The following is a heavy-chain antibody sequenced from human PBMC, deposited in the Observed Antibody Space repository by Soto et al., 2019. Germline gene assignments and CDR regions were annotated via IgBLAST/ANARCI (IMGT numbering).Heavy chain of an antibody. CDR1: GGTFSSYA. J-gene: IGHJ6*02. CDR3: ARAPGRSTSLEIYYFYYYGMDV. Sequence: QVQLVQSGAEVKKPGSSVKVSCKASGGTFSSYAISWVRQAPGQGLEWMGGLIPISGTANYAQKFQGRVTTTADESTSTAYMELSSLRSEDTAVYYCARAPGRSTSLEIYYFYYYGMDVWGQGTTVTVSS. D-gene: IGHD2-2*01. CDR2: LIPISGTA. V-gene: IGHV1-69*01.